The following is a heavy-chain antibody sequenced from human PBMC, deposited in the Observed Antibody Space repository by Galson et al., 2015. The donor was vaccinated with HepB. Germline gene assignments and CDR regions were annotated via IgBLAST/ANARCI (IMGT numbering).Heavy chain of an antibody. V-gene: IGHV3-23*01. Sequence: SLRLSCAASGFTFSSYAMSWVRQAPGKGLDWVSLISASGSSTYYADSAKGRFTISRDNSKNTLYLQMNSLRADDTAVYYCAKRSGVNYYDSSGYYHFDYWGQGTLVTVSS. CDR3: AKRSGVNYYDSSGYYHFDY. CDR2: ISASGSST. CDR1: GFTFSSYA. D-gene: IGHD3-22*01. J-gene: IGHJ4*02.